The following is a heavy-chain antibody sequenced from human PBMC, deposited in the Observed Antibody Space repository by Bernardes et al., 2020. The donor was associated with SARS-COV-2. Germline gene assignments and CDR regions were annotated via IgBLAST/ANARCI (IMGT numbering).Heavy chain of an antibody. V-gene: IGHV3-74*01. CDR1: GFTFSSYW. CDR2: INGDGSTT. J-gene: IGHJ4*02. CDR3: VRGPSDGHGRFEY. Sequence: GGSLRLFCAASGFTFSSYWMHWVRQAPGKGLMWVSRINGDGSTTTYADSVKDRFTISRDNTKNTLYLQMNSLRAEDTGVYYCVRGPSDGHGRFEYWGQGTLGTVSS.